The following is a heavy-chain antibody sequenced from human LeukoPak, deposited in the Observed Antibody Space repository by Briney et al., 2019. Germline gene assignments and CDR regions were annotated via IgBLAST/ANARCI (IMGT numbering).Heavy chain of an antibody. CDR3: ARGYDIDV. J-gene: IGHJ6*02. CDR2: IYYTGTT. V-gene: IGHV4-59*01. CDR1: GGSISNYY. Sequence: SETLSLTCTVSGGSISNYYWSWIRQPPGKALEWIGYIYYTGTTKYNPSLKSRATISLDTSKSQFSLQLTSVTAADTALFFCARGYDIDVWGQGTTVTVSS.